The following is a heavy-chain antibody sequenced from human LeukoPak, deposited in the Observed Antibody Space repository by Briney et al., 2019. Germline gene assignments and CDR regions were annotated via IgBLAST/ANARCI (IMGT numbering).Heavy chain of an antibody. Sequence: GGSLRLSCAGSGFTFSRYSMNWFRQAPGKGLERVSSISSSSSYIFYADSVKGRFTISRDNANNSLYLQMSSLRAEDTAVYYCARDAQWLVPAGYYFYMDVWGKGTTVTVSS. CDR3: ARDAQWLVPAGYYFYMDV. CDR1: GFTFSRYS. V-gene: IGHV3-21*01. J-gene: IGHJ6*03. D-gene: IGHD6-19*01. CDR2: ISSSSSYI.